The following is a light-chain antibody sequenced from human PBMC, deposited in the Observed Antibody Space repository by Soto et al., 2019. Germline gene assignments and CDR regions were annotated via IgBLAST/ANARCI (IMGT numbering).Light chain of an antibody. Sequence: SYELTQPPSVSVAPGNTARITCGGNNIGRKNVHWYQQKPGQAPVVVIHYDNGRPAGIPERFSGTNSWDTATLSISRVEVWDEDDYYCQVWDSSFYSVLFGGGTQLTVL. CDR2: YDN. CDR3: QVWDSSFYSVL. J-gene: IGLJ7*01. V-gene: IGLV3-21*04. CDR1: NIGRKN.